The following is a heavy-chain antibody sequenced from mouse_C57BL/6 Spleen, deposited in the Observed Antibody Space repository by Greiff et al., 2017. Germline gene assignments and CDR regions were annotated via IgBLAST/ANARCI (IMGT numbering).Heavy chain of an antibody. J-gene: IGHJ4*01. Sequence: QVQLQQSGAELVRPGASVTLSCKASGYTFTDYEMHWVKQTPVHGLEWIGAIDPETGGTAYYQKFKGKAILTADKSSSTAYMELRSLTSEDSAVYYCTRENGNYRYYYAMDYWGQGTSVTVSS. CDR1: GYTFTDYE. CDR2: IDPETGGT. CDR3: TRENGNYRYYYAMDY. D-gene: IGHD2-1*01. V-gene: IGHV1-15*01.